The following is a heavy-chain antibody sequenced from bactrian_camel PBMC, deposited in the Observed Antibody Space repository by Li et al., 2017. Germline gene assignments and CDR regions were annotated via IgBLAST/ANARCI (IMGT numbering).Heavy chain of an antibody. J-gene: IGHJ6*01. CDR3: AAELLVECGSWVGATSGPSRFGY. CDR2: LSTRDGRT. CDR1: AYTPTSVR. D-gene: IGHD6*01. Sequence: DVQLVESGGGSVQAGGSLRLNCAFDAYTPTSVRMAWFRQAPGKEREGVAALSTRDGRTLYADSVKGRFTISQDYSKNTVYLQMNNLKPEDTGMYYCAAELLVECGSWVGATSGPSRFGYWGRGTQVTVS. V-gene: IGHV3S40*01.